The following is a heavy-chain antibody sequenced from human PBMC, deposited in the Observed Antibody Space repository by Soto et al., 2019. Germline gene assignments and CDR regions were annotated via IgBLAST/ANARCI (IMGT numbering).Heavy chain of an antibody. J-gene: IGHJ4*02. Sequence: QVQLVQSGAEVKKPGASVTVSCKASGYTFSTYYMHWVRQAPGQGLEWMGIINPSGTSTNYAQKFQGRLTMTRDTSTSTVYMELSTLTSEDTAVYYCARAAVAGRRLDYWGQGTLVTVSS. CDR1: GYTFSTYY. CDR3: ARAAVAGRRLDY. CDR2: INPSGTST. D-gene: IGHD6-19*01. V-gene: IGHV1-46*01.